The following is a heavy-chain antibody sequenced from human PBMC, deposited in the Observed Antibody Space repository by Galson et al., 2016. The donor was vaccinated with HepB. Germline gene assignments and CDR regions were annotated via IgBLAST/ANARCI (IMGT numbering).Heavy chain of an antibody. CDR2: IYYYWST. Sequence: TLSLTCTVSGGSISSGDYYWSWIRQHPGKGLEWIGYIYYYWSTYYSPSPRSRFTLSVDTSKNPFSLKLISVTAADTAVYYCAREESAGRDYYHAVDVWGQGTTVTVSS. V-gene: IGHV4-31*03. D-gene: IGHD4/OR15-4a*01. CDR1: GGSISSGDYY. J-gene: IGHJ6*02. CDR3: AREESAGRDYYHAVDV.